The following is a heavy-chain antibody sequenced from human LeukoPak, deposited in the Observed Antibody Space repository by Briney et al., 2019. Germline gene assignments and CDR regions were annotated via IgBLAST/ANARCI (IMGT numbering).Heavy chain of an antibody. CDR2: TYYSGST. V-gene: IGHV4-39*07. Sequence: SETLSLTCTVSGGSISSSSYYWGWIRQPPGKGLEWIGSTYYSGSTYYNPSLKSRVTISVDTSKNQFSLKLSSVTAADTAVYYCARDRGSGSYIIGYWGQGTLVTVSS. CDR3: ARDRGSGSYIIGY. D-gene: IGHD1-26*01. J-gene: IGHJ4*02. CDR1: GGSISSSSYY.